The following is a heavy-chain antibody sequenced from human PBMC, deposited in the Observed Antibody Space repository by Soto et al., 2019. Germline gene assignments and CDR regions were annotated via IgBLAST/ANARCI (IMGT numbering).Heavy chain of an antibody. V-gene: IGHV4-59*08. CDR3: AAIWSGYYWKEAFDI. CDR1: GGSISSYY. J-gene: IGHJ3*02. CDR2: IYYSGST. Sequence: QVQLQESGPGLVKPSETLSLTCTVSGGSISSYYWSWIRQPPGKGLEWIGYIYYSGSTNYNPSLKSRVTISVDTSKNQCSLKLSSVTAADTAVYYCAAIWSGYYWKEAFDIWGQGTMVTVSS. D-gene: IGHD3-3*01.